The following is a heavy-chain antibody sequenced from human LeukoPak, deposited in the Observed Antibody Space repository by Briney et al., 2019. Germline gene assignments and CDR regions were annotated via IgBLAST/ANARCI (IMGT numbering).Heavy chain of an antibody. D-gene: IGHD3-3*01. CDR1: GFTFSNYA. J-gene: IGHJ4*02. CDR2: IGGNGGTI. CDR3: ARDPPSDNAWAADF. Sequence: GGSLRLSCAASGFTFSNYAMTWVRQAPGKGLEWVSAIGGNGGTIYYADSVKGRFTISRDNAKNSLFLQMNSLRAEDTAVYFCARDPPSDNAWAADFWGQGTLVTVSP. V-gene: IGHV3-23*01.